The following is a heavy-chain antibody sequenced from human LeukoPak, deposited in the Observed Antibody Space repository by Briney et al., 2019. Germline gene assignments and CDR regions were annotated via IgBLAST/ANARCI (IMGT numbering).Heavy chain of an antibody. J-gene: IGHJ6*03. D-gene: IGHD6-19*01. CDR1: GYTFTGYH. Sequence: ASVKVSCKASGYTFTGYHMHWVRQAPGQGLEWMGWINPNSGGTNYAQKIQGRVTMTRDTSISTAYMELSRLRSDDTAVYYCARVPHYSSGDYYYYYMDVWGKGTTVTISS. CDR3: ARVPHYSSGDYYYYYMDV. V-gene: IGHV1-2*02. CDR2: INPNSGGT.